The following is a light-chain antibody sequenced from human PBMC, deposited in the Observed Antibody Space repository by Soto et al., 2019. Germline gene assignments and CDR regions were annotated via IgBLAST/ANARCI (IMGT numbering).Light chain of an antibody. CDR3: MQGTHWPIT. CDR1: QSLLYSDGNIY. CDR2: MVS. Sequence: DVLMAQSPLSLPVTLGQPASISCRSSQSLLYSDGNIYLNWFHQRPGQSPRRLIYMVSNRDSGVPDRFSGSGSGTDFTLKISRVEAEDVGVYYCMQGTHWPITFGGGTKVEIK. V-gene: IGKV2-30*01. J-gene: IGKJ4*01.